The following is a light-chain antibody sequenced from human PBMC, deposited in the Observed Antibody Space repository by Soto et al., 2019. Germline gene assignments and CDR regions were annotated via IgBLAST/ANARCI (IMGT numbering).Light chain of an antibody. J-gene: IGKJ4*01. CDR1: QSISSY. V-gene: IGKV1-39*01. CDR2: AAS. CDR3: QQSYSTPLT. Sequence: DIQMTQSPSSLSASVGDRVTITCRASQSISSYLNWYQQKPGKAPKLLIYAASSLQSGVPSRFSGSGSGTDLTLTISSLQPEDFETYYCQQSYSTPLTFGGGTKVDI.